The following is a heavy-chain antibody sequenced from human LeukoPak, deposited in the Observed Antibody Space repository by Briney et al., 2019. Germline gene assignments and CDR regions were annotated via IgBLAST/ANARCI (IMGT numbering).Heavy chain of an antibody. D-gene: IGHD6-13*01. J-gene: IGHJ4*02. V-gene: IGHV3-30*18. CDR1: GFTFSSYG. CDR2: VLYDGSNK. CDR3: AKDPFIAAAGRVYYFDY. Sequence: GGSLRLSCAASGFTFSSYGMHWVRQAPGKGLEWVAVVLYDGSNKYYADSVKGRFTISRDNSKNTLYLQMNSLRAEDTAVYYCAKDPFIAAAGRVYYFDYWGQGTLVTVSS.